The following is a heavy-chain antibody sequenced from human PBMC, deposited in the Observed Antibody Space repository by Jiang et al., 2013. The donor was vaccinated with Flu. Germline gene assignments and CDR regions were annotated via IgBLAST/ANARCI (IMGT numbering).Heavy chain of an antibody. J-gene: IGHJ4*02. Sequence: SGAEVKKPGTSVKVSCKASGFTFTSSAVQWVRQTRGQRLEWIGWIVVGSGNTNYAHNFQERVTITRDMSTRTAYMELSSLRSEDTALYYCAVSSSGYSDFDDWGQGTLLTVSS. V-gene: IGHV1-58*01. D-gene: IGHD3-22*01. CDR1: GFTFTSSA. CDR2: IVVGSGNT. CDR3: AVSSSGYSDFDD.